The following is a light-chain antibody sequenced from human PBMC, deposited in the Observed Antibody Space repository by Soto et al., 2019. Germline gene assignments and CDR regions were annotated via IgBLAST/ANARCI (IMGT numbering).Light chain of an antibody. CDR1: QSVSSSY. Sequence: IVLTQSPGTLSLSLGERATLSCIASQSVSSSYLAWYQQKPGQAPRLXLYGASSRATGIPDRVSGSGAGTDFTLTISRLETEDFAVYDCQLYGSSPEWTFGQGTKVDI. CDR2: GAS. CDR3: QLYGSSPEWT. V-gene: IGKV3-20*01. J-gene: IGKJ1*01.